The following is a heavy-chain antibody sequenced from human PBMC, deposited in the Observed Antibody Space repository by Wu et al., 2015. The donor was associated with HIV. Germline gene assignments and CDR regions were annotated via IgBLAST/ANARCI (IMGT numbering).Heavy chain of an antibody. D-gene: IGHD6-19*01. J-gene: IGHJ4*02. CDR3: ARSGRIAVADIDY. CDR2: IILYFGQA. V-gene: IGHV1-69*10. Sequence: QVQPVESGAEVKKPGSSLKVSCKTSGGTFRSHYTSWVRQAPGQGLEWMGGIILYFGQANYARKFQGRVTITADTSTDTAHMELSSLRSEDTAVYYCARSGRIAVADIDYWGQGTMVTVSS. CDR1: GGTFRSHY.